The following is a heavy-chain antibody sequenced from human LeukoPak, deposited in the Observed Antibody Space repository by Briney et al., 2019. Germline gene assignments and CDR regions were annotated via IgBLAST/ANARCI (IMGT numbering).Heavy chain of an antibody. Sequence: MSSETLSLTCTVSGGSISSYYWSWIRQPPGKGLEWIGYIYYSGNTNYNPSLKSRVTISVDTSKNQFSLKLSSVTAADTAVYYCATLSSGWSVNLLDIWGQGTMVTVSS. CDR1: GGSISSYY. V-gene: IGHV4-59*08. CDR3: ATLSSGWSVNLLDI. CDR2: IYYSGNT. J-gene: IGHJ3*02. D-gene: IGHD6-19*01.